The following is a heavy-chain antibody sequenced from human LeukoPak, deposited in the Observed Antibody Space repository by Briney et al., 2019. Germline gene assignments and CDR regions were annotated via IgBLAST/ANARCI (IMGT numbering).Heavy chain of an antibody. CDR2: INPNSCGT. V-gene: IGHV1-2*02. CDR3: ARAVAAGYYYMDV. D-gene: IGHD6-13*01. J-gene: IGHJ6*03. Sequence: ASVKVSCKASGYTFTGYYMHWVRQAPGQGLEWMGWINPNSCGTNYAQKFQGRVTMTRDTSISTAYRELSRLRSDDTAVYYGARAVAAGYYYMDVWGKGTTVTVSS. CDR1: GYTFTGYY.